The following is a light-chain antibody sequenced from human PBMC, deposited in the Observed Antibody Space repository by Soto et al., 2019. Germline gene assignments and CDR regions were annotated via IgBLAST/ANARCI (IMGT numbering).Light chain of an antibody. Sequence: QSVLTQPASMSGSPGQSITISCTGTSSDVGGYNYVSWYQQHPGKAPKLMIYEVNNRPSGVSNRFSGSKSGNAASLTISGLQAEDEADYYCSSYTSSRIVVFGGGTKVTVL. CDR3: SSYTSSRIVV. CDR1: SSDVGGYNY. CDR2: EVN. J-gene: IGLJ2*01. V-gene: IGLV2-14*01.